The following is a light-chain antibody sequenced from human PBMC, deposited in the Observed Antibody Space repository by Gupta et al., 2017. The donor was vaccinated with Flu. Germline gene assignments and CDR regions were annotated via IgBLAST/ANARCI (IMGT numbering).Light chain of an antibody. J-gene: IGLJ1*01. CDR1: LRDVGGYDY. CDR2: DVN. CDR3: GSYAGSYTLI. V-gene: IGLV2-11*01. Sequence: QSALPQPRSVSGAPGPSVTSSCTGTLRDVGGYDYVYWYQQHPGKAPKLIIYDVNKRPSGVSDRFSGSKSGNTASLTISGLQADDEDDYHCGSYAGSYTLIFGTGTYVTVL.